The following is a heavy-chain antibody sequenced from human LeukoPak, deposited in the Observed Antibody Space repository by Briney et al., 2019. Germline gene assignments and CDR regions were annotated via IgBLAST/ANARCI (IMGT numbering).Heavy chain of an antibody. Sequence: GASVTVSCTASGYTFTSYAMDWVRQAPGQSLEWMAWINAGSGITKYSHTFQGRVTITRDTSASTAYMELSSLRSEDTGVYYRARVYGDYLDAFDIWGQGTMVTVSS. V-gene: IGHV1-3*01. CDR2: INAGSGIT. D-gene: IGHD4-17*01. CDR3: ARVYGDYLDAFDI. CDR1: GYTFTSYA. J-gene: IGHJ3*02.